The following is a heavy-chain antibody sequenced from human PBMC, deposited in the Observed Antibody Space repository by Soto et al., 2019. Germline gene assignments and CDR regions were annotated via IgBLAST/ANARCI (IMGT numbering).Heavy chain of an antibody. Sequence: SETLSLTCTVSGGSISSGGYYWSWIRQHPGKGLEWIGYIYYSGSTYYNPSLKSRVTISVDTSKNQFSLKLSSVTAADTAVYYCAREVYYYDSSGYYPSKYFQHWGQGTLVTV. CDR3: AREVYYYDSSGYYPSKYFQH. CDR1: GGSISSGGYY. J-gene: IGHJ1*01. CDR2: IYYSGST. V-gene: IGHV4-31*03. D-gene: IGHD3-22*01.